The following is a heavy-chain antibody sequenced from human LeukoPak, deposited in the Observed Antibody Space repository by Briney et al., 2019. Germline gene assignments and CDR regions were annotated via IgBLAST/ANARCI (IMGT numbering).Heavy chain of an antibody. J-gene: IGHJ4*02. Sequence: QPGGSLRLSCAASGFSVSNNYVTWVRQPPGKGLEWVSVIYSGGDTYYADSVKGRFTISRDNSKNMLYLQMNSLRVEDTAVYYCTDAVAGWGQGTLVTVSP. CDR1: GFSVSNNY. CDR2: IYSGGDT. V-gene: IGHV3-53*05. CDR3: TDAVAG. D-gene: IGHD4-23*01.